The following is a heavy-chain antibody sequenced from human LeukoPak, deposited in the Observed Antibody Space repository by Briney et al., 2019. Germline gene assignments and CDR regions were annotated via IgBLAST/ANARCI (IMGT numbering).Heavy chain of an antibody. J-gene: IGHJ4*02. V-gene: IGHV3-15*01. Sequence: GESLRLSCVASGFTLNNAWMSWVRQAPGKGLEWVGHIKGNNDGGTTDHAPPVKGRFTISRDDSKNTLSLQMNSLKTEDTAVHYCCKVVRGKNFFENWGQGTLVAVSS. CDR2: IKGNNDGGTT. CDR1: GFTLNNAW. D-gene: IGHD6-6*01. CDR3: CKVVRGKNFFEN.